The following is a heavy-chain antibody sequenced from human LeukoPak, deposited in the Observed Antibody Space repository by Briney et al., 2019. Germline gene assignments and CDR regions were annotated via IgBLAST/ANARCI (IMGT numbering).Heavy chain of an antibody. CDR3: AKVFAAAGGTDY. CDR2: ISYDGSNK. V-gene: IGHV3-30*18. D-gene: IGHD6-13*01. Sequence: GGSLRLSCAPSGFTFSRHGMHWVRQAPGKGLEWVAIISYDGSNKYYADSVKGRFTISRDNSKNTLYLQMNSLRAEDTAAYYCAKVFAAAGGTDYWGQGTLVTVSS. CDR1: GFTFSRHG. J-gene: IGHJ4*02.